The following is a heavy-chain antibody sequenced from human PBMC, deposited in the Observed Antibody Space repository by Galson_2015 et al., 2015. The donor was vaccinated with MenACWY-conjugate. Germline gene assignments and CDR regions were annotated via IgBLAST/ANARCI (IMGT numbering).Heavy chain of an antibody. V-gene: IGHV1-24*01. CDR3: ATGPYCTNGVCIRNRARNWFDP. J-gene: IGHJ5*02. CDR1: GYTLTELS. CDR2: FDPEDGET. Sequence: SVKVSCKVSGYTLTELSMHWVRQAPGKGLEWMGGFDPEDGETIYAQKFQGRVTMTEDTSTGTAYMELSSLRSEDTAVYYCATGPYCTNGVCIRNRARNWFDPWGQGTLVTVSP. D-gene: IGHD2-8*01.